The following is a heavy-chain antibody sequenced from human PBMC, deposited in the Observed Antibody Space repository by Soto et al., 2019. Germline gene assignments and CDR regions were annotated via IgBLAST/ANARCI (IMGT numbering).Heavy chain of an antibody. CDR1: GYTFTSYG. CDR2: ISAHNGNT. J-gene: IGHJ4*02. V-gene: IGHV1-18*01. CDR3: ARGRYGDY. Sequence: QVHLVQSGAEVKKPGASVKVSCKASGYTFTSYGITWVRQAPGQGLEWMGWISAHNGNTDYAQKLQGRVIETRDTSTSTAYMELRSLISDDTAVYYCARGRYGDYWGQGALVTVSS. D-gene: IGHD1-1*01.